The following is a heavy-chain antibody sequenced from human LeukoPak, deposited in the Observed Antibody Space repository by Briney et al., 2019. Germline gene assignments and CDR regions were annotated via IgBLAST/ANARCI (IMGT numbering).Heavy chain of an antibody. CDR3: ARSLRYSGSYFWFDY. Sequence: SETLSLTCTVSGGSISSGDYYWSWIRQPPGKGLEWIGYFYHSGSTYYNPSLKSRVTISVDRSENQFSLKLSSVTAADTAVYYCARSLRYSGSYFWFDYWGQGTLVTVSS. CDR2: FYHSGST. V-gene: IGHV4-30-2*02. J-gene: IGHJ4*02. CDR1: GGSISSGDYY. D-gene: IGHD1-26*01.